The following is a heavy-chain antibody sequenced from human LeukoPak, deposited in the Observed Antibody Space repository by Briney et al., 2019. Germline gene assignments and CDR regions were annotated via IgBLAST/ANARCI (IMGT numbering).Heavy chain of an antibody. Sequence: GGSLRLSCAASGFTFSSYAMHWVRQAPGKGLEWVAVISYDGSNKYYADSVKGRFTISRDNSKNTLYLQMNSLRAEDTAVYYRARGSMGADLYFDYWGQGTLVTVSS. J-gene: IGHJ4*02. CDR3: ARGSMGADLYFDY. CDR2: ISYDGSNK. V-gene: IGHV3-30-3*01. D-gene: IGHD2-8*01. CDR1: GFTFSSYA.